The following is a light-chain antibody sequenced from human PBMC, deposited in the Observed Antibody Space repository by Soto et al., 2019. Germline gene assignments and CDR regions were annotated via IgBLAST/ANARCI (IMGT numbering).Light chain of an antibody. Sequence: EVVLTQSPATLSLSPGERATLSCGASQTVRSDYVAWYHQAPGLAPRLLIHYASHRAPGIPDRFRGSGSGTDFTLTICGMEPEDSRMYYCQQYGSLPMSTFGQGTRLEIK. CDR3: QQYGSLPMST. J-gene: IGKJ5*01. V-gene: IGKV3D-20*01. CDR1: QTVRSDY. CDR2: YAS.